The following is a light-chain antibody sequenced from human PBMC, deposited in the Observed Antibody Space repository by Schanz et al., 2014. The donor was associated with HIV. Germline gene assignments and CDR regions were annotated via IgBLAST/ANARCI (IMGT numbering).Light chain of an antibody. CDR2: DVT. CDR1: SGDIGPYDY. Sequence: QSALTQPASVSRSPGQSITISCTGTSGDIGPYDYVSWYQQHPGQAPKLLIYDVTDRPSGISNRFSGSKSGYTASLTISGLQAEDEAEYFCSSYTTGSTVVFGGGTKLTVL. V-gene: IGLV2-14*03. J-gene: IGLJ2*01. CDR3: SSYTTGSTVV.